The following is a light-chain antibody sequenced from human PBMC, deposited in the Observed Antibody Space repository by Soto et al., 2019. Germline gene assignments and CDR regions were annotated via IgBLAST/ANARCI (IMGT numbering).Light chain of an antibody. CDR1: QSVSSSF. CDR3: QQYGSSSWT. CDR2: GAS. V-gene: IGKV3-20*01. Sequence: EIVLTQSPGTLSLSPGERGTLSCRASQSVSSSFLAWYQQKPGQAPRLLIYGASSRATGIPDRFSGSGSGTDFTLTISSLEHEDFSLYSCQQYGSSSWTCGQGTKVEIK. J-gene: IGKJ1*01.